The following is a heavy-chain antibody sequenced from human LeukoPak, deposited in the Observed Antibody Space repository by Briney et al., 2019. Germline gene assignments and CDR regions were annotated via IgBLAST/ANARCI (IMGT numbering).Heavy chain of an antibody. CDR2: ISGSGGST. CDR1: GFTFSSYD. V-gene: IGHV3-23*01. J-gene: IGHJ6*03. CDR3: AKPEYYYYYMDV. Sequence: PGGSLRLSCAASGFTFSSYDMSWVRQAPGKGLEWVSAISGSGGSTYYADSVKGRFTISRDNSKNTLYLQMNSLRAEDTAVYYCAKPEYYYYYMDVWGKGTTVTVSS.